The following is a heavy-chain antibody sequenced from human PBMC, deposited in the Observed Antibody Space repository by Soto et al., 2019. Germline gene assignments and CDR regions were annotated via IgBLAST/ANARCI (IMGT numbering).Heavy chain of an antibody. D-gene: IGHD3-3*01. CDR3: AKLRFFPSDQFYY. CDR2: IKGDGSWT. Sequence: PGGSLRLSCAASGFTFSNHWMNWVRQVPGRGMEWVAKIKGDGSWTYFADSVMGRFTISRDNAKNTLYLQMNSLRAGDTAVYYLAKLRFFPSDQFYYRREGTLVTSPQ. J-gene: IGHJ4*02. V-gene: IGHV3-7*03. CDR1: GFTFSNHW.